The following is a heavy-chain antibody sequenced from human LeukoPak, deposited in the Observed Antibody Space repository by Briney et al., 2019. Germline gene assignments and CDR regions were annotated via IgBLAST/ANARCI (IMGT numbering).Heavy chain of an antibody. CDR2: IYSGGST. J-gene: IGHJ4*02. Sequence: GGSLRLSCAASGFTFSSNYMSWVRQAPGKGLEWVSVIYSGGSTYYADSVKGRFTISRDNSKNTLYLQMNSLRVEDTAVYYCARDSEAVSGYYGYWGQGTLVTVSS. CDR3: ARDSEAVSGYYGY. CDR1: GFTFSSNY. V-gene: IGHV3-53*01. D-gene: IGHD3-22*01.